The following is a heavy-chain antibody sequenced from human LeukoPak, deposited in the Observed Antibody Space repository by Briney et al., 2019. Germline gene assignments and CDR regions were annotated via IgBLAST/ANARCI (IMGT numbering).Heavy chain of an antibody. J-gene: IGHJ3*02. Sequence: SETLSLTCTVSGGSISSYYWSWIRQPPGKGLEWIGRIYTSGSTNYNPSLKSRVTISVDTSKNQFSLKLSSVTAADTAVYYCARGRETQDAFDIWGQGTMVTVSS. CDR3: ARGRETQDAFDI. CDR1: GGSISSYY. D-gene: IGHD1-26*01. V-gene: IGHV4-4*08. CDR2: IYTSGST.